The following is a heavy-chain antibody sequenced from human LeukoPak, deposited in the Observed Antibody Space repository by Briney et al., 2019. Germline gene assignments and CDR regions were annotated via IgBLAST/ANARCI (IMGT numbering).Heavy chain of an antibody. V-gene: IGHV1-3*03. J-gene: IGHJ4*02. CDR2: INPANGYA. CDR3: ARDRPSGYYYHIDY. CDR1: GYTFTSYA. D-gene: IGHD3-22*01. Sequence: ASVKVSCKASGYTFTSYATHWVRQAPGQTLEWLGWINPANGYAKYSQELQGRVTITRDTSASAAYLELSSLRSEDTAVYYCARDRPSGYYYHIDYWGQGTLVTVSS.